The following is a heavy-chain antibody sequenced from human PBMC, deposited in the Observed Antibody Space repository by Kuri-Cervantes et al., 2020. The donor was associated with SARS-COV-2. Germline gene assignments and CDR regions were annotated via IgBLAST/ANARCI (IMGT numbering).Heavy chain of an antibody. D-gene: IGHD3-3*01. CDR2: ISSSGSTI. CDR3: ARRNDFWIGAYFDY. V-gene: IGHV3-48*03. Sequence: GESLKISCAASGFTFSSYEMNWVRQAPGKGLEWVSYISSSGSTIYYADSVKGRFTISRDNAKNSLYLQMNSLRAEDTAVYYCARRNDFWIGAYFDYWGQGTLVTVSS. CDR1: GFTFSSYE. J-gene: IGHJ4*02.